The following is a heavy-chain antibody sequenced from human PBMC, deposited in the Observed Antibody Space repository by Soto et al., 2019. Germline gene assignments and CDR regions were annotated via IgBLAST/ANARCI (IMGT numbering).Heavy chain of an antibody. Sequence: QVQLVQSGAEVKKPGASVKVSCKASGYTFTSYYMHWVRQAPGQGLEWMGIINPSGGSTSYAQKFQGRVTMTRDTSTSTVYMELSSLRSEDTAVYYCVKEGGLVGSFDYWGQGTLVTVSS. CDR2: INPSGGST. J-gene: IGHJ4*02. CDR3: VKEGGLVGSFDY. CDR1: GYTFTSYY. D-gene: IGHD6-19*01. V-gene: IGHV1-46*01.